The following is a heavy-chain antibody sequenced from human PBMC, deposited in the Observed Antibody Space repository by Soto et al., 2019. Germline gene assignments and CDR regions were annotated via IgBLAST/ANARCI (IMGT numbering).Heavy chain of an antibody. CDR3: ARVKCSGGTCDKPFDY. J-gene: IGHJ4*02. CDR1: GGSVSSANYY. CDR2: IYYSGTT. V-gene: IGHV4-61*01. D-gene: IGHD2-15*01. Sequence: QVQLQESGPGLVKPSETLSLTCTVSGGSVSSANYYWSWIRQPPGKGLEWIGFIYYSGTTYYNPSLKIRVTISLDTSKNQFSLKLSSVTAADTAVYYCARVKCSGGTCDKPFDYWGQGTLVTVSS.